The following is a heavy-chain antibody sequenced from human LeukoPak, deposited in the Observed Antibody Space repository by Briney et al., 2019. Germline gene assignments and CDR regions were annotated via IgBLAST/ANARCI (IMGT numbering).Heavy chain of an antibody. CDR1: GGSISSSTYY. D-gene: IGHD3-9*01. CDR2: IYYSGST. Sequence: SEILSLTCTVSGGSISSSTYYWGWIRQPPGKGLEWIGSIYYSGSTYYNPALKSRVTIFVDTSKTQFSLKLDSVTAADTAVYYCASGYFAADYWGEGTVVTVSS. J-gene: IGHJ4*02. V-gene: IGHV4-39*01. CDR3: ASGYFAADY.